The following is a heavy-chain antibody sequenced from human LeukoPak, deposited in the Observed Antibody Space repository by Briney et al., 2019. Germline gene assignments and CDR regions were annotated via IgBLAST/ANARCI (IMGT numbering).Heavy chain of an antibody. CDR2: IYSGGGT. CDR3: ARASFWFDYSGYYFAF. CDR1: GFTVSSNY. V-gene: IGHV3-66*01. Sequence: GESLGLSCAASGFTVSSNYMSWVRQAPGKGLEWVSVIYSGGGTYCADSVKGRFTISRDNSKNTVYLQMNSLRAEDTAVYYCARASFWFDYSGYYFAFWGQGTLVTVSS. J-gene: IGHJ4*02. D-gene: IGHD2-15*01.